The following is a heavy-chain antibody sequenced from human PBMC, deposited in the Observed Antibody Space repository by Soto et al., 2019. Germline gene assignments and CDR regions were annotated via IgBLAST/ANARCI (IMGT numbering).Heavy chain of an antibody. CDR1: GFTFNIYA. CDR3: AKDRYLDHDSRGYLFDN. V-gene: IGHV3-23*01. Sequence: GGSLRLSCAASGFTFNIYAMTWVRQAPGKGLEWVSAISRYGDFTYYADPVEGRFTISRDNSKNTLYLQMNSLRAEDTAVYYCAKDRYLDHDSRGYLFDNWGQGTLVTVSS. D-gene: IGHD3-22*01. J-gene: IGHJ4*02. CDR2: ISRYGDFT.